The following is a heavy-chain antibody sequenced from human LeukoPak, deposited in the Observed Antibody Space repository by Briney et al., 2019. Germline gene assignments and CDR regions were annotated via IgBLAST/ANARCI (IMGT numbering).Heavy chain of an antibody. CDR2: ISYDGTNK. V-gene: IGHV3-30*04. D-gene: IGHD3-10*01. J-gene: IGHJ4*02. Sequence: GGSLRLSCAASGFTFSSYAMHWVRQAPGKGLEWVAVISYDGTNKYYADSVRGRFTISRDNSKDTLFLQMNSLRGEDTAVYYCAKDYAGFGESAYYWGQGTLVTASS. CDR1: GFTFSSYA. CDR3: AKDYAGFGESAYY.